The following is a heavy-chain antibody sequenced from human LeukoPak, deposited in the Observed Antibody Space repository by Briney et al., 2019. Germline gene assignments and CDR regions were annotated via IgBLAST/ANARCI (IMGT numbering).Heavy chain of an antibody. V-gene: IGHV3-23*01. CDR2: ISGSGGST. J-gene: IGHJ6*02. CDR1: GFTFSSYA. Sequence: PGGSLRLSCAASGFTFSSYAMSWVRQAPGKGLEWVSAISGSGGSTYYADSVKGRFTISRDNSKNTLYLQMNSLRAEDTAVYYCAKLPGLHYYYGMDVWGQGTTVTVSS. CDR3: AKLPGLHYYYGMDV.